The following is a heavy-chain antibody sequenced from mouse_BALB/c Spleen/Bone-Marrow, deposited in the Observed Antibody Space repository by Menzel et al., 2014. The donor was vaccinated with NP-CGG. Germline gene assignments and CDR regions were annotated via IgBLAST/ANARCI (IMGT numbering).Heavy chain of an antibody. J-gene: IGHJ2*01. D-gene: IGHD6-2*01. CDR1: GFTFTSYT. CDR2: INPSSNYT. Sequence: VKLVESGAELARPEASVKMSCKASGFTFTSYTMHWVKQRPGQGLEWIGFINPSSNYTNYNQKFKDKATLTADKSSSTAYMQLSSLTSEDSAVYYCARVLRWSLDYWGQGTTLTVSS. V-gene: IGHV1-4*01. CDR3: ARVLRWSLDY.